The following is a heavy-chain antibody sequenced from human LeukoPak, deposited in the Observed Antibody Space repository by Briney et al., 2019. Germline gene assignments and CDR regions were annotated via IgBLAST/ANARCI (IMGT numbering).Heavy chain of an antibody. Sequence: GGSLRLSCAASGFTFSRYSMNWVRQAPGKGLEWVSSISSSSSYIYYADSVKGRFTISRDNAKNSLYLQMNSLRAEDTAVYYCARASSGYSYGRHFDYWGQGTLVTVSS. V-gene: IGHV3-21*01. CDR2: ISSSSSYI. CDR3: ARASSGYSYGRHFDY. CDR1: GFTFSRYS. D-gene: IGHD5-18*01. J-gene: IGHJ4*02.